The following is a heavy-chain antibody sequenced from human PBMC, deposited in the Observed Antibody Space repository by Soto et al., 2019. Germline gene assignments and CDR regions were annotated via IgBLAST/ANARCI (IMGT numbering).Heavy chain of an antibody. V-gene: IGHV1-18*01. D-gene: IGHD6-13*01. CDR3: ARDRVEAALGTFDQ. J-gene: IGHJ4*02. CDR2: ISTYNGKT. Sequence: WASVKVSCKTSGYTFSTYPISWVRQAPGQGLEWVGWISTYNGKTNYGQKFQGRVTITTDTSTSTAYMDLRNLRSDDTAVYYCARDRVEAALGTFDQWGQGTLVTVSS. CDR1: GYTFSTYP.